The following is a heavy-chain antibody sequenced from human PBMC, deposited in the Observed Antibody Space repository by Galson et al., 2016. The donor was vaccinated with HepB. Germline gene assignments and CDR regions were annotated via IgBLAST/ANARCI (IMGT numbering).Heavy chain of an antibody. D-gene: IGHD3-22*01. V-gene: IGHV3-7*01. CDR2: IKQDGSEE. CDR3: ASGEVDYDSRFDY. CDR1: EFTFSSYW. J-gene: IGHJ4*02. Sequence: SLRLSCAASEFTFSSYWMNWVRRAPGKGLEWVANIKQDGSEEYYVDSVKGRFTISRDNAKNSLYLQMNNLRAEDTAVYHCASGEVDYDSRFDYWGQGTLVTVSS.